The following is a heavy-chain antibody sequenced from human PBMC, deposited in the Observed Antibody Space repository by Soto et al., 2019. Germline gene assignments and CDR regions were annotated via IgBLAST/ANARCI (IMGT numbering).Heavy chain of an antibody. Sequence: SETLSLTCAVYGGSFSGYYWSWIRQPPGKGLERIGEINHSGSTNYKPSLKSRVTISVDTSKNQFSLKLSSVTAADTAVYYCARGLLDDYGGNSLLGAFDIWGQGTMVTVSS. CDR2: INHSGST. D-gene: IGHD4-17*01. J-gene: IGHJ3*02. CDR1: GGSFSGYY. CDR3: ARGLLDDYGGNSLLGAFDI. V-gene: IGHV4-34*01.